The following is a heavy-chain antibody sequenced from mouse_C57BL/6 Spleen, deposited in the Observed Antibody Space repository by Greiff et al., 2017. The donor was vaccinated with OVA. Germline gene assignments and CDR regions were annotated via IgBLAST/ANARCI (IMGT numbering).Heavy chain of an antibody. J-gene: IGHJ3*01. Sequence: EVQGVESGEGLVKPGGSLKLSCAASGFTFSSYAMSWVRQTPEKRLEWVAYISSGGDYIYYADTVKGRFTISRDNAKNTLYLQMSSLKSEDTAMYYCTRDDGYYYGSSPWFAYWGQGTLVTVSA. CDR1: GFTFSSYA. CDR3: TRDDGYYYGSSPWFAY. CDR2: ISSGGDYI. D-gene: IGHD1-1*01. V-gene: IGHV5-9-1*02.